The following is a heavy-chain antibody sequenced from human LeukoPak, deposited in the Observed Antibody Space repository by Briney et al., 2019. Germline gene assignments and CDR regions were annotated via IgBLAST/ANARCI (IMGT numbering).Heavy chain of an antibody. CDR3: ARAQAGNYDWPLDL. Sequence: ASVKVSCKASGGTFSKYALSWVRQAPGQGLEWMGAIIPFLDTSNYPPKFQDRVTITTDESTSTAYIDLSSLRSDDTAVYYCARAQAGNYDWPLDLWGQGTLVTVSS. CDR1: GGTFSKYA. V-gene: IGHV1-69*05. J-gene: IGHJ5*02. D-gene: IGHD5-12*01. CDR2: IIPFLDTS.